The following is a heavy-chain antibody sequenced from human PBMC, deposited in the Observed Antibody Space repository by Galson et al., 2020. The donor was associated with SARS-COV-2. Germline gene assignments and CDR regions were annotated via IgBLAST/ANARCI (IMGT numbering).Heavy chain of an antibody. Sequence: GSLRLSCTASGFTFSSYWMSWVRQAPGKGLEWVANIKQDGSEKYYVDSVKGRFTISRDNAKNSLYLQMNSLRAEDTAVYYCARDRGVGATWGYFDYWGQGTLVTVSS. J-gene: IGHJ4*02. CDR2: IKQDGSEK. CDR3: ARDRGVGATWGYFDY. CDR1: GFTFSSYW. V-gene: IGHV3-7*01. D-gene: IGHD1-26*01.